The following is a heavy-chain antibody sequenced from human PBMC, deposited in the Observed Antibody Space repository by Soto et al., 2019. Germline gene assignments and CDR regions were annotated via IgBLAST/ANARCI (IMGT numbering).Heavy chain of an antibody. CDR2: ISSSSSYI. CDR3: ASSTGFGELYAFDI. V-gene: IGHV3-21*01. J-gene: IGHJ3*02. D-gene: IGHD3-10*01. Sequence: GGSLRLSCAASGFTFSSYSMNWVRQAPGKGLEWVSSISSSSSYIYYADSVKGRFTISRDNAKNSLYLQMNSLRAEDTAVYYCASSTGFGELYAFDIWGQGTMVTV. CDR1: GFTFSSYS.